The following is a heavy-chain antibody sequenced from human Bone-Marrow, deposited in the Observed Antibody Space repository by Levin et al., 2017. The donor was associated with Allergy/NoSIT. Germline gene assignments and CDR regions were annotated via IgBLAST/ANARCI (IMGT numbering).Heavy chain of an antibody. V-gene: IGHV3-30*03. D-gene: IGHD3-16*01. CDR1: GFTFSSYG. CDR3: ARDVVAEYHSGGQLEY. CDR2: ISYDGSNN. J-gene: IGHJ4*02. Sequence: GGSLRLSCAGTGFTFSSYGMHWVRQAPGKGPEWVAEISYDGSNNEHADAVKGRFTISRDNSKNTVYLQMSSLRPEDTAVDYCARDVVAEYHSGGQLEYWGQGTLVIVSS.